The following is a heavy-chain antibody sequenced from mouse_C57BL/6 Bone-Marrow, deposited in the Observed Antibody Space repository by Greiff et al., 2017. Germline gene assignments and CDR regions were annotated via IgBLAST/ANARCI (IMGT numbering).Heavy chain of an antibody. D-gene: IGHD2-5*01. CDR2: IYPGNSDT. J-gene: IGHJ3*01. CDR3: TKVPYYSNLFAY. V-gene: IGHV1-5*01. Sequence: VQLQQSGTVLARPGASVKMSCKTSGYTFTSYWMHWVKQRPGQGLEWIGAIYPGNSDTSYNQKFKGKAKLTAVTSASTAYMELRSLTNEDSAVYYCTKVPYYSNLFAYWGQGTLVTVSA. CDR1: GYTFTSYW.